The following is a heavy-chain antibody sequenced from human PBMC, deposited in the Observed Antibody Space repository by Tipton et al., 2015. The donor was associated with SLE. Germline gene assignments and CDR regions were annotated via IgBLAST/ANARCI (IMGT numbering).Heavy chain of an antibody. V-gene: IGHV3-74*03. CDR1: EFSFSSYN. D-gene: IGHD2-15*01. CDR2: ISSEGSGT. J-gene: IGHJ4*02. Sequence: SLRLSCVASEFSFSSYNMNWVRQAPGKGLVWVSRISSEGSGTKYADSVKGRFTISRDNAKNTLDLQMNSLRPEDTAVYYCAKDTRADVFDYWGQGTLVAVSS. CDR3: AKDTRADVFDY.